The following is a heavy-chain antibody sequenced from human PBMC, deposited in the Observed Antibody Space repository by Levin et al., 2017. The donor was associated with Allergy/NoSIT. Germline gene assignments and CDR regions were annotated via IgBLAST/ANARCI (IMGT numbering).Heavy chain of an antibody. CDR3: ASYRDGPYIHIAY. D-gene: IGHD2-15*01. J-gene: IGHJ4*02. CDR1: GLTSYSYV. Sequence: GESLKISCAASGLTSYSYVLSWVRQAPGKGLEWLSAMSGRGAGTFYADSVKGRFTISRDMNTVYLQMNSLRVEDTAVYYCASYRDGPYIHIAYWGQGTLVTVSS. V-gene: IGHV3-23*01. CDR2: MSGRGAGT.